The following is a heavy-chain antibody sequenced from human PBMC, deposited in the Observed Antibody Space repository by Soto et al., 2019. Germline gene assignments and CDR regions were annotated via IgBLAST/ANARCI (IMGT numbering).Heavy chain of an antibody. CDR2: ISYDGSNK. CDR3: ARDRDNPSYYFDY. CDR1: GFTFSSYA. Sequence: GGSLRLSCAASGFTFSSYAMHWVRQAPGKGLEWVAVISYDGSNKYYADSVKGRFTISRDNSKNTLYLQMNSLRAEDTAVYYCARDRDNPSYYFDYWGQGTLVTVSS. V-gene: IGHV3-30-3*01. D-gene: IGHD1-1*01. J-gene: IGHJ4*02.